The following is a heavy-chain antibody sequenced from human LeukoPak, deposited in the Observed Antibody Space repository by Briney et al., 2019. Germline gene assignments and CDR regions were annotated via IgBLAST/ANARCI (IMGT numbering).Heavy chain of an antibody. Sequence: PGGSLRLSCAASGFTFSSYGMHWVRQAPGKGLEWVAVISYDGSNKYYADSVKGRFTISRDNSKNTLYLQMNSLRAEDTAVYYCAKGTGYAVSYFDYWGQGTLVTVSS. CDR3: AKGTGYAVSYFDY. CDR1: GFTFSSYG. D-gene: IGHD2-15*01. V-gene: IGHV3-30*18. J-gene: IGHJ4*02. CDR2: ISYDGSNK.